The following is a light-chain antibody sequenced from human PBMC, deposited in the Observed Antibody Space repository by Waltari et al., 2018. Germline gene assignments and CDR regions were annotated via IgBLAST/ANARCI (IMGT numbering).Light chain of an antibody. CDR1: ALSKQF. Sequence: SYELTQPPSLSVSPGQTARTTCSGDALSKQFGYWYHQKAGRAPVLMIYTDSGRPSGIPERFSGSSSGTTVTLTISAVQPEDEADYYCQSAHSNGSDVVFGGGTKLTVL. V-gene: IGLV3-25*03. CDR3: QSAHSNGSDVV. CDR2: TDS. J-gene: IGLJ2*01.